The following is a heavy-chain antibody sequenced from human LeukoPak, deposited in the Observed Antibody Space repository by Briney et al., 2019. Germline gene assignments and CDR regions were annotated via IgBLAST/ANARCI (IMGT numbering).Heavy chain of an antibody. Sequence: GGSLRLSCAASGFTFSSYWMSWVRQAPGKGLEWVANIKQDGSEKYYVDSVKGRFTISRDNAKNSLYLQMNSLRAEDTAVYYCARVPRYWSGYYDYWGQGNLVTVSS. CDR1: GFTFSSYW. V-gene: IGHV3-7*01. J-gene: IGHJ4*02. CDR3: ARVPRYWSGYYDY. CDR2: IKQDGSEK. D-gene: IGHD3-3*01.